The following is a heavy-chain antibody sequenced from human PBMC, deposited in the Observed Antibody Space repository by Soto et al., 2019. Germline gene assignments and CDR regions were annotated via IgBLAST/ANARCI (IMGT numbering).Heavy chain of an antibody. CDR1: GFTFGSYW. D-gene: IGHD2-21*02. Sequence: EVQLVESGGGLVQPGGSLRLSCAVSGFTFGSYWMNWVLLIPGKGLEWVAYIKPDGSATYYVDSVKGRFTISRDNAKNSLYLQMNSLRVEDTSVYYCARAGYCGPGCYYYFDYWGQGTLVTVSS. CDR3: ARAGYCGPGCYYYFDY. CDR2: IKPDGSAT. V-gene: IGHV3-7*01. J-gene: IGHJ4*02.